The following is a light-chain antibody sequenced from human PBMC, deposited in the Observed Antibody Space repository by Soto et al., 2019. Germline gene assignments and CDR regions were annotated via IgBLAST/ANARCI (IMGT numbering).Light chain of an antibody. CDR3: QQSYSAPRT. CDR2: AAS. J-gene: IGKJ1*01. CDR1: QSISSY. V-gene: IGKV1-39*01. Sequence: DIQMTQSPSSLSASVGDRVTITCRASQSISSYFNWYQQKPGKAPKLLIYAASSLQSGVPSRFSGSGSGTDFTLTINSPQPEDFATYYCQQSYSAPRTFGQGTKVDIK.